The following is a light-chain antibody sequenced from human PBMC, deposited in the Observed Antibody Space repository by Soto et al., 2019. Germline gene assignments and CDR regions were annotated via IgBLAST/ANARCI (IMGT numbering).Light chain of an antibody. Sequence: EIVMTQSPATLSVSPGERATLSCRSSQSVSSHLAWYQQKPVQAPRHLLYGASTRATGIPARFSGSVSGPYFTLTISSLQSEDFAVYYCQQYNNWPPPLTFGGGTKVEIK. V-gene: IGKV3-15*01. CDR2: GAS. CDR3: QQYNNWPPPLT. CDR1: QSVSSH. J-gene: IGKJ4*01.